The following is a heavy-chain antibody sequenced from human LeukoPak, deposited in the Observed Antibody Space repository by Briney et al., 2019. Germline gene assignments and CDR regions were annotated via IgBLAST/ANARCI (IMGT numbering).Heavy chain of an antibody. V-gene: IGHV3-74*03. Sequence: GGSLRLSCVASGFTFSNSWMHWVRQAPRKGLLWVSRINTDGTNTKYADSVKGRFTISRDNAKNTLYLQMNTLRAEDTAVYYCARDQTQAGPTTVDYWGQGTLVTVSS. CDR1: GFTFSNSW. J-gene: IGHJ4*02. CDR2: INTDGTNT. CDR3: ARDQTQAGPTTVDY. D-gene: IGHD1-14*01.